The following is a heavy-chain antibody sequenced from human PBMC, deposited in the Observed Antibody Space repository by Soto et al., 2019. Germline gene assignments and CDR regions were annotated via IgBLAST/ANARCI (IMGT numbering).Heavy chain of an antibody. CDR1: GFTFSSYW. J-gene: IGHJ4*02. CDR3: ALAGVWNSFDY. Sequence: GGSLRLSCAASGFTFSSYWMSWVRQAPGKGLEWVANIKQDGSEKYYVDSVNGRFTISRDNAKNSLYLQMNSLRAEDTAFYYCALAGVWNSFDYWGQGTLVTVSS. CDR2: IKQDGSEK. D-gene: IGHD1-1*01. V-gene: IGHV3-7*01.